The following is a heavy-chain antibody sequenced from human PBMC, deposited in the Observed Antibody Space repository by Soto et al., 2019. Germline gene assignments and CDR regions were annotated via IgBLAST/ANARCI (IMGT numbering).Heavy chain of an antibody. CDR1: GFTFSSYW. CDR3: ARERGITIFGVVIAYFDI. Sequence: GGSLRLSCAASGFTFSSYWMSWVRQAPGKGLEWVANIKQDGSEKYYVDSVKGRFTISRDNAKNSLYLQMNSLRAEDTAVYYCARERGITIFGVVIAYFDIWGQGTMVTVSS. J-gene: IGHJ3*02. CDR2: IKQDGSEK. V-gene: IGHV3-7*05. D-gene: IGHD3-3*01.